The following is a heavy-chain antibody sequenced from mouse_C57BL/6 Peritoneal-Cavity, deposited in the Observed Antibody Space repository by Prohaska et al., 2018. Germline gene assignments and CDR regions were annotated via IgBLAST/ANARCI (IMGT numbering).Heavy chain of an antibody. CDR3: ARDYDFDY. V-gene: IGHV1-61*01. J-gene: IGHJ2*01. CDR1: GYTFTSYW. D-gene: IGHD1-1*01. CDR2: IYSSDSET. Sequence: QVQLQQPGAELVKPGSSVKLSCKASGYTFTSYWMDWVKQRPGQGLEWIGNIYSSDSETHYNQKFKDKATLTVDKSSSTAYMQLSSLTSEDSAVYYCARDYDFDYWGQGTTLTVSS.